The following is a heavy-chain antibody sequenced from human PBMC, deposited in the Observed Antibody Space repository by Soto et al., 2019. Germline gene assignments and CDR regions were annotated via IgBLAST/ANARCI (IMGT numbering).Heavy chain of an antibody. CDR3: ARAVDFWSGYYYYYYGMDV. D-gene: IGHD3-3*01. CDR1: GLTFSSYA. V-gene: IGHV3-23*01. Sequence: GGSLRLSCAASGLTFSSYAMSWVRQAPGKGLEWVSAISGSGGSTYYADSVKGRFTISRDNAKNTLYLQMNSLRAEDTAVYYCARAVDFWSGYYYYYYGMDVWGQGTTVTVSS. J-gene: IGHJ6*02. CDR2: ISGSGGST.